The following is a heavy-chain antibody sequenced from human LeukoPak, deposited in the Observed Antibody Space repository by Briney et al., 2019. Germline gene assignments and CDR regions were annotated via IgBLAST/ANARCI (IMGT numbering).Heavy chain of an antibody. V-gene: IGHV1-69*01. D-gene: IGHD2-2*01. CDR2: IIPIFGTA. CDR3: ARDCSSTSCEGGY. Sequence: ASVKVSCKASGGTFSSYAISWVRQAPGQGLEWMGGIIPIFGTANYAQKFQGRATITADESTSTAYMELSSLRSEDTAVYYCARDCSSTSCEGGYWGQGTLVTVSS. CDR1: GGTFSSYA. J-gene: IGHJ4*02.